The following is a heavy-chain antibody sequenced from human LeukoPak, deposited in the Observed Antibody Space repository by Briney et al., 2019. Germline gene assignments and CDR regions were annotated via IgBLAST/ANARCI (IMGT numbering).Heavy chain of an antibody. D-gene: IGHD3-22*01. CDR3: ARRDSSGFDAFDI. CDR2: IYYSGST. Sequence: SETLSLTCTVSGGSISSGIYYWSWIRQHPGKGLEWIGYIYYSGSTFYNPSLKSRLTISVDTSKSQFSPKLSSVTAADTAVYYCARRDSSGFDAFDIWGQGTMVTVSS. CDR1: GGSISSGIYY. V-gene: IGHV4-31*03. J-gene: IGHJ3*02.